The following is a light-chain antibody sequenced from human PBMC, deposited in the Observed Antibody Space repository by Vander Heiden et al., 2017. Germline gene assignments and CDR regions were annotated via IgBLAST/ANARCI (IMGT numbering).Light chain of an antibody. J-gene: IGKJ1*01. CDR2: LVS. V-gene: IGKV2-28*01. CDR1: QCLLYSNGNTS. CDR3: MQPLHTPWT. Sequence: VITQSPLPLPVSPGEPASISCRSSQCLLYSNGNTSVDWYLQKPGQSPQLLIYLVSKRASGVPDRFSGSGTGTDFTLRISRVEAEDVGVYYCMQPLHTPWTFGQGTKVEIK.